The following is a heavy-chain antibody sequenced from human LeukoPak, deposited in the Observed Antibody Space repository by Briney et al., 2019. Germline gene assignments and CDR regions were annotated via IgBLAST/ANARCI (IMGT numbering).Heavy chain of an antibody. Sequence: ASVKVSCTASGYTFTSYGISWVRQAPGQGLEWMGWISAYNGNTNYAQKLQGRVTMTTDTSTSTAYMELRSLRSDDTAVYYCARVALGYCSGGSCYLDDYWGQGTLVTVSS. CDR1: GYTFTSYG. D-gene: IGHD2-15*01. CDR2: ISAYNGNT. CDR3: ARVALGYCSGGSCYLDDY. V-gene: IGHV1-18*01. J-gene: IGHJ4*02.